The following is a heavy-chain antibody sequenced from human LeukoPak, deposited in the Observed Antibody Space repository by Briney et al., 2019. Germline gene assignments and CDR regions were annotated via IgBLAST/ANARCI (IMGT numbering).Heavy chain of an antibody. CDR1: GFTFSSYW. J-gene: IGHJ5*02. D-gene: IGHD6-13*01. Sequence: PGGSLRLSCAASGFTFSSYWMSWVRQAPGKGLEWVANIKQDGSEKYYVDSVKGRFTISRDNAKNSLYLQMNSLRAEDTAVYYCARSYSSSWGCWFDPWGQGTLVTVSS. V-gene: IGHV3-7*03. CDR2: IKQDGSEK. CDR3: ARSYSSSWGCWFDP.